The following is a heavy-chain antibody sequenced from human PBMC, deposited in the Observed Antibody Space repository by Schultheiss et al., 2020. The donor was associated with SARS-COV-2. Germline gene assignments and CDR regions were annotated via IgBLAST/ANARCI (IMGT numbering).Heavy chain of an antibody. Sequence: SETLSLTCTVSGGSISSRSYYWGWIRQPPGKGLEWIGSIYYSGSTNYNPSLKSRVTISVDTSKNQFSLKLSSVTAADTAVYYCARSFSVTTQPNWFDPWGQGTLVTVSS. D-gene: IGHD4-17*01. V-gene: IGHV4-39*07. CDR1: GGSISSRSYY. CDR3: ARSFSVTTQPNWFDP. J-gene: IGHJ5*02. CDR2: IYYSGST.